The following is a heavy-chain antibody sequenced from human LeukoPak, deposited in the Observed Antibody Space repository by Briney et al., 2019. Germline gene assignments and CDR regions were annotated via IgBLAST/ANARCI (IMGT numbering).Heavy chain of an antibody. D-gene: IGHD6-19*01. CDR1: GYTFTSCD. CDR2: MNPNSGNS. Sequence: ASVKVSCKASGYTFTSCDINWVRQATGQGLEWMGWMNPNSGNSGYGQSFQGRITMTRDISIGTAYMELSNLTSEDTAIYYCTRGSSGRRDNWGQGTLVTVSA. CDR3: TRGSSGRRDN. V-gene: IGHV1-8*01. J-gene: IGHJ4*02.